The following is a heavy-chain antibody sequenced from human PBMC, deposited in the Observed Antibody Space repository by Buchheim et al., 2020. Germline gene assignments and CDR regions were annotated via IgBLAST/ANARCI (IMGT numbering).Heavy chain of an antibody. V-gene: IGHV4-4*02. CDR2: MHHGGTT. Sequence: QVQLQESGPGLVEPSGTLSLTCAVSGVSISSSNWWSWVRQPPGEGLEWSGEMHHGGTTNYNPSLESRVTISVDKSKKHFSLKLTSVTASDTAVYYCVRYPYRIIPPGIDYWGQGTL. CDR3: VRYPYRIIPPGIDY. CDR1: GVSISSSNW. J-gene: IGHJ4*02. D-gene: IGHD3-16*01.